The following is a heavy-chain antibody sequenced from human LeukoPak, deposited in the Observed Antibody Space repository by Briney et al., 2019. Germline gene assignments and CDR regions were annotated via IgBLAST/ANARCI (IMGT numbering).Heavy chain of an antibody. CDR2: ISTAGDT. V-gene: IGHV3-13*01. Sequence: GGSLRLSCAASGFTFSRYDMHWVRQVTGKGLEWVSAISTAGDTYYPGSVKGRFTVSRENAKNSLYLQMNSLSAGDTAVYYCVRDISGGYDGLDVWGQGTTVTVSS. CDR3: VRDISGGYDGLDV. J-gene: IGHJ6*02. D-gene: IGHD3-22*01. CDR1: GFTFSRYD.